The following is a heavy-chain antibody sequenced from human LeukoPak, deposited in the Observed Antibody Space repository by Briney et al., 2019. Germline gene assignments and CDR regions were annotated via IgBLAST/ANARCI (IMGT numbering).Heavy chain of an antibody. J-gene: IGHJ4*02. V-gene: IGHV4-34*01. CDR2: INHSGST. D-gene: IGHD2-15*01. CDR3: ARQGSFWAVPVGRYYFDY. CDR1: GGSFSGYY. Sequence: PSETLSLTCAVYGGSFSGYYWSWIRQPPGKGLEWIGEINHSGSTNYNPSLKSRVTISVDTSKNQFSLKLSSVTAADTAVYYCARQGSFWAVPVGRYYFDYWGQGTLVTVSS.